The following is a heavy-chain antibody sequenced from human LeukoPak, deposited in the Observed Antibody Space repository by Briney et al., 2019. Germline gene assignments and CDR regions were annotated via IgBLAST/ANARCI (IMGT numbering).Heavy chain of an antibody. CDR3: ARKRWERTRGIDWFDP. CDR1: GGSISSYY. CDR2: IYTSGST. V-gene: IGHV4-4*07. Sequence: SETLSLTCTVSGGSISSYYWSWIRQPAGKGLEWIGRIYTSGSTNYNPSLKSRVTMSVDTSKNQFSLKLSSVTAADTAVYYCARKRWERTRGIDWFDPWGQGTLVTVSS. D-gene: IGHD1-26*01. J-gene: IGHJ5*02.